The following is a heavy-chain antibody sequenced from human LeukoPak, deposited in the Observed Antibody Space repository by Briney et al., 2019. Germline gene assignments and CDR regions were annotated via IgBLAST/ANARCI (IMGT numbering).Heavy chain of an antibody. CDR2: LDTDGSNT. V-gene: IGHV3-74*01. CDR1: GFTFSSYW. CDR3: ARSPGGYFDL. Sequence: GGSLRLSCAASGFTFSSYWMHWVRQGPGKGLVWVSRLDTDGSNTNYADSVRGRFTISRDNAKNTLYLQMNSLRVEDTAVYYCARSPGGYFDLWGRGILVTVSS. D-gene: IGHD3-10*01. J-gene: IGHJ2*01.